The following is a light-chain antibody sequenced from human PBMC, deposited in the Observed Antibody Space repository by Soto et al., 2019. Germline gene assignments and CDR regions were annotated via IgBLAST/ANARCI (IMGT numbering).Light chain of an antibody. Sequence: QSALTQPASVSGSPGQSITISCTGTSSDVGGYNYVSWYPQHPGKSPKLLIYDVSYRPSGVSNRFSGSKSGNTASLTLSGLQDEDDADYYCRSETSSNTRYVFGTETKLTVL. CDR3: RSETSSNTRYV. V-gene: IGLV2-14*01. CDR2: DVS. CDR1: SSDVGGYNY. J-gene: IGLJ1*01.